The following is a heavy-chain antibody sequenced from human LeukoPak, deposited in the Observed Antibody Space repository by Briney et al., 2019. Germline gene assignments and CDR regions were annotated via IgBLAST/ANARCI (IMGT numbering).Heavy chain of an antibody. D-gene: IGHD3-10*01. J-gene: IGHJ4*02. CDR1: GYTFTGYY. Sequence: GASVKVSCKASGYTFTGYYMHWVRQATGQGLEWMGWMNPNSGNTGYAQKFQGRVRMTTDTSISTAYMDLSRLTSNDTAVYYCARAGGYGSGSYYLFDYWGQGTLVTVSS. CDR3: ARAGGYGSGSYYLFDY. V-gene: IGHV1-2*02. CDR2: MNPNSGNT.